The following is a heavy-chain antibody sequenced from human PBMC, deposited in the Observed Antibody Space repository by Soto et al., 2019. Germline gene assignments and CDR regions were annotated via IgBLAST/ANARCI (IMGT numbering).Heavy chain of an antibody. CDR3: ARGGDVTYYHGTDV. D-gene: IGHD5-12*01. CDR2: ISAYNGKT. J-gene: IGHJ6*02. CDR1: GYTFTSYG. Sequence: QVQLVQSGGEVKKPGASVKLSCTASGYTFTSYGISWVRQAPGQGLEWMGWISAYNGKTNYAQNVQGRVTMTTDTSTRPAYMDLRSLRSDDTAVYYCARGGDVTYYHGTDVWGQGTTVTVPS. V-gene: IGHV1-18*01.